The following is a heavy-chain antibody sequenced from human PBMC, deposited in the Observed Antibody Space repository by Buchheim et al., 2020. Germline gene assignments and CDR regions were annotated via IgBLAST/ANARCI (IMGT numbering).Heavy chain of an antibody. CDR1: GGSISSSSYY. Sequence: QLQLQDSGPGLVKPSETLSLTCTVSGGSISSSSYYWGWIRQPPGKGLEWIGSIYYGGSTYSNPSLKSRVTISLNRSKTHSPLKLSSVTAADTAVYYCARDGRYSSSWYSRYWYFDLWGRGTL. CDR3: ARDGRYSSSWYSRYWYFDL. D-gene: IGHD6-13*01. CDR2: IYYGGST. V-gene: IGHV4-39*07. J-gene: IGHJ2*01.